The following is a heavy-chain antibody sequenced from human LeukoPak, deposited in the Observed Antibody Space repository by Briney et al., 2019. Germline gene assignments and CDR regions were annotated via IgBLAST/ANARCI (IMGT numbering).Heavy chain of an antibody. CDR3: AKDRTPDGRYEVDY. V-gene: IGHV3-23*01. D-gene: IGHD3-3*01. CDR1: GFTFSSYA. J-gene: IGHJ4*02. Sequence: PGGSLRLSCAASGFTFSSYAMSWVRQAPGKGLEWVSVIIGNGADIHYADSVRGRFTISRDNSKNTLYLQMSSLRVEDTATYYCAKDRTPDGRYEVDYWGQGTVVTVSS. CDR2: IIGNGADI.